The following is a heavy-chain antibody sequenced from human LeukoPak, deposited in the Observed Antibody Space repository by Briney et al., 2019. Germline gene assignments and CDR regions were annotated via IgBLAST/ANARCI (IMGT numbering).Heavy chain of an antibody. D-gene: IGHD3-9*01. Sequence: GASVKVSCKASGYTFTGYYMHWVRQAPGQGLDWMGRINPNSGGTNYAQKFQGRVTMTRDTSISTAYMELSRLRSDDTAVYYCAGGDYDILTGPTTTGYYYMDVWGKGTTVTVSS. V-gene: IGHV1-2*06. CDR3: AGGDYDILTGPTTTGYYYMDV. CDR1: GYTFTGYY. J-gene: IGHJ6*03. CDR2: INPNSGGT.